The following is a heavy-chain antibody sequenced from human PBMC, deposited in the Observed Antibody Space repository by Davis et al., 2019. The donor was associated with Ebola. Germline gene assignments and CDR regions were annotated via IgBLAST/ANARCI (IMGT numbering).Heavy chain of an antibody. V-gene: IGHV4-59*08. CDR1: GGTFYRYY. Sequence: PSETLSLTCSVSGGTFYRYYWTWIRQFPGKAPEWIGFIYYSGTTNYNPSLEGRVTISGDTSKSEFYLTLTSVTAADTATYYCATRKTSWYDNWGQGTLVNVSS. CDR2: IYYSGTT. D-gene: IGHD2-15*01. CDR3: ATRKTSWYDN. J-gene: IGHJ4*02.